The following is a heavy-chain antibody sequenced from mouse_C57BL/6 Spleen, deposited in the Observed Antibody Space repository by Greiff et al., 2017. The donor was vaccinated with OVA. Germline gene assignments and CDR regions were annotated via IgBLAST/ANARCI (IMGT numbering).Heavy chain of an antibody. CDR2: IDPENGDT. CDR3: TKGIDGYYSWFAY. Sequence: VQLQQSGAELVRPGASVKLSCTASGFNIKDDYMHWVKQRPEQGLEWIGWIDPENGDTEYASKFQGKATITADTSSNTAYLQLSSLTSEDTAVYYCTKGIDGYYSWFAYWGQGTLVTVSA. V-gene: IGHV14-4*01. J-gene: IGHJ3*01. CDR1: GFNIKDDY. D-gene: IGHD2-3*01.